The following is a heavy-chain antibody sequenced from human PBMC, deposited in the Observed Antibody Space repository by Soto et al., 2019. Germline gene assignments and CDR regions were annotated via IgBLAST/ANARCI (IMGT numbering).Heavy chain of an antibody. D-gene: IGHD4-17*01. J-gene: IGHJ4*02. CDR3: ARAPTTVTTAYYFDY. CDR1: GFTFSNYA. CDR2: ISYDGSNK. V-gene: IGHV3-30-3*01. Sequence: QVQLVESGGGVVQPGRSLRLSCAASGFTFSNYAMHWVRQAPGKGLEWVAVISYDGSNKYYADSVKGRFTISRDNSKNTLYLQINSLRAEDTAVYYCARAPTTVTTAYYFDYWGQGTLVTVSS.